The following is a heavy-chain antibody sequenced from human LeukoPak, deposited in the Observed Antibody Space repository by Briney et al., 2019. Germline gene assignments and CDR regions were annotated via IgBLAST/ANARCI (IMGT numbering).Heavy chain of an antibody. D-gene: IGHD6-19*01. V-gene: IGHV1-18*01. CDR3: ARDEQWLVPISRPFYGMDV. CDR1: GYTFTRSG. CDR2: INTYNGNT. Sequence: GASVKVSCKASGYTFTRSGISWVRQAPGQGLEWMGWINTYNGNTNYAQKLQGRVTMTTDTPTSTAYMELRSLRSDDTAVYYCARDEQWLVPISRPFYGMDVWGQGTTVTVSS. J-gene: IGHJ6*02.